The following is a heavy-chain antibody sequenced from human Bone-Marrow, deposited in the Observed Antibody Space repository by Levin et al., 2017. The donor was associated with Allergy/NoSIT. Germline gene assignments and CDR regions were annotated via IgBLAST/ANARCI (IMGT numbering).Heavy chain of an antibody. J-gene: IGHJ4*02. Sequence: PGESLKISCVASGFNFSNCGMHWVRQAPGKGLEWVAALSFDGSDKYYADSVRGRLTISRDNSKNKLFLQMNSLRADDTAVYYCVKAPGQQLIMFAHWGQGTLVTVSS. CDR2: LSFDGSDK. CDR1: GFNFSNCG. CDR3: VKAPGQQLIMFAH. D-gene: IGHD6-13*01. V-gene: IGHV3-30*18.